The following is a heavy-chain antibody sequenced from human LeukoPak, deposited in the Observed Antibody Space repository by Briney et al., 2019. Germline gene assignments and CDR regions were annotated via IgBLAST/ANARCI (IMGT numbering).Heavy chain of an antibody. CDR2: IHYSGST. J-gene: IGHJ4*02. D-gene: IGHD6-13*01. CDR1: GGSISSSSYY. Sequence: SETLSLTCTVSGGSISSSSYYWGWIRQPPGTGLEWIGSIHYSGSTYYNPSLKSRVTISVDTSKNQFSLKLSSVTAADTAVYYCARRFSSSWSMDYWGQGTLVTVSS. V-gene: IGHV4-39*01. CDR3: ARRFSSSWSMDY.